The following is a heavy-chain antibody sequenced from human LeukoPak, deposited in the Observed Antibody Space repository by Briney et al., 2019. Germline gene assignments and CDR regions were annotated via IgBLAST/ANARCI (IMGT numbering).Heavy chain of an antibody. Sequence: GGSLRLSCAASGFTFSSYWMHWVRQAPGKGLVWVSRINSNGSSTSYADSVKGRFTISRGNAKNTLYLQMNSLRAEDTAVYYCARATNDFWSGYYSSSIDYWGQGTLVTVSS. V-gene: IGHV3-74*01. CDR1: GFTFSSYW. CDR3: ARATNDFWSGYYSSSIDY. CDR2: INSNGSST. J-gene: IGHJ4*02. D-gene: IGHD3-3*01.